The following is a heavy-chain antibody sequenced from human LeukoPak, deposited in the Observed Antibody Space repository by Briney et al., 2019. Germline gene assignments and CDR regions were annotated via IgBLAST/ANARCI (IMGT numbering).Heavy chain of an antibody. Sequence: SETLSLTCTVSGASISSYYWSWIRQPPGKGLEWIGYIYYSGSTNYNPSLKSRVTISVDTSKNQFSLKLSSVTAADTAVYYCARVFIGNYYGSGSYSLYYFDYWGQGTLVTVSS. J-gene: IGHJ4*02. CDR3: ARVFIGNYYGSGSYSLYYFDY. V-gene: IGHV4-59*01. CDR2: IYYSGST. D-gene: IGHD3-10*01. CDR1: GASISSYY.